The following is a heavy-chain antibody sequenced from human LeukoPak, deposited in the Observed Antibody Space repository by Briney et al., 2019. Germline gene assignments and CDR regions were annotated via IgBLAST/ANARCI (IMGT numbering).Heavy chain of an antibody. V-gene: IGHV3-23*01. Sequence: PGASLKLSCETSGFTFRNYAMSWVRQAPGKGLEWVSAISGSEDTTYYADSVKGRFTISRDTSKTTLYVEMNTLRAEDTAVYYCAKWEDDDIWTGDYVPDFWGQGTLVTVSP. CDR2: ISGSEDTT. D-gene: IGHD3-9*01. J-gene: IGHJ4*02. CDR1: GFTFRNYA. CDR3: AKWEDDDIWTGDYVPDF.